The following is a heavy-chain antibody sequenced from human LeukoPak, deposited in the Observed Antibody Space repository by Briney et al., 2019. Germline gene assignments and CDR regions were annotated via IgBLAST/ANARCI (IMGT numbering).Heavy chain of an antibody. Sequence: GGSLRLSCAASGFTFSSYWMTWVRQAPGKGLEWVANIKPDGSEKSYVDSVRGRFTISRDNAKNSLYLQMNSLRDEDTAVYYCARAAPGGGSGLGGYWGQGTLVTVSS. CDR2: IKPDGSEK. CDR3: ARAAPGGGSGLGGY. D-gene: IGHD3-22*01. CDR1: GFTFSSYW. V-gene: IGHV3-7*01. J-gene: IGHJ4*02.